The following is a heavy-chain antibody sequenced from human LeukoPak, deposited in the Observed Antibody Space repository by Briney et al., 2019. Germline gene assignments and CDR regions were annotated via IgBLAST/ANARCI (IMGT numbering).Heavy chain of an antibody. CDR2: IYYSGST. CDR1: GGSISSYY. CDR3: ARAGIAVTGTCYFDS. D-gene: IGHD6-19*01. V-gene: IGHV4-59*12. Sequence: PSETLSLTCTVSGGSISSYYWSWIRQPPGKGLEWIGYIYYSGSTNYNPSLKSRVTISVDTSKNQFSLKLSSVTAADTAVYYCARAGIAVTGTCYFDSWGQGTLVTVSS. J-gene: IGHJ4*03.